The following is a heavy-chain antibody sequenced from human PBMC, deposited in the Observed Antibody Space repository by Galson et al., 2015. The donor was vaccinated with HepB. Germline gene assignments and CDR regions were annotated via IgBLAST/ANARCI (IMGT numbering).Heavy chain of an antibody. CDR1: GFTFGSYE. V-gene: IGHV3-48*03. Sequence: SLRLSCAASGFTFGSYEMNWVRQAPGKGLEWVSYISSSGSTIYYADSVKGRFTISRDNAKNSLYLQMNSLRAEDTAVYYCARDQHSSGWCDWGQGTLVTVSS. J-gene: IGHJ1*01. CDR2: ISSSGSTI. D-gene: IGHD6-19*01. CDR3: ARDQHSSGWCD.